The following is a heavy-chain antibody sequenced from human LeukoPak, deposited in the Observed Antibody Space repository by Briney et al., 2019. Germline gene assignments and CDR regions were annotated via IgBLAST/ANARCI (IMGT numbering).Heavy chain of an antibody. V-gene: IGHV3-73*01. J-gene: IGHJ4*02. CDR2: IRSKANSYAT. D-gene: IGHD4-17*01. CDR1: GFTFSGSA. Sequence: GGSLRLSCAASGFTFSGSAMHWVRQASGKGLEWVGRIRSKANSYATAYAASVKGRFTISRDDSKNTASLQLDSLKTEDTAVYYSATQAYGDITGGVDYWGQGTLVAVSS. CDR3: ATQAYGDITGGVDY.